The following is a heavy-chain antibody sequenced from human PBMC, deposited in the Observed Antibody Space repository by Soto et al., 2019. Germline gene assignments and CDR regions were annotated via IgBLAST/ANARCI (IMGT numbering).Heavy chain of an antibody. J-gene: IGHJ5*02. CDR3: VALEYNWGTSLWGS. V-gene: IGHV4-39*02. D-gene: IGHD1-7*01. CDR1: GGSISTTSYY. Sequence: QLHLQESGPGLVKPSETLSLTCSVSGGSISTTSYYWGWIRQPPGKGLESLGSSLSSGSTPYTPSLKSRVAMSIETYKYHFSLQLNSVTAADTALYFFVALEYNWGTSLWGSWGQGTLVTVSS. CDR2: SLSSGST.